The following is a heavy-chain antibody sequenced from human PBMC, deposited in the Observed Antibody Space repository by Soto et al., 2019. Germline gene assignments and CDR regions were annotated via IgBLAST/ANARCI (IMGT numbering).Heavy chain of an antibody. J-gene: IGHJ6*02. CDR2: ISSSGSTI. V-gene: IGHV3-48*03. CDR3: ATNTLIHCTGTRCSIHYGRVC. CDR1: GFTFSSYE. Sequence: LRRSCAASGFTFSSYEMNWVRQAPGKGLEWVSYISSSGSTIYYADSVKGRFTISRDNAKNSLYLQMNSLRAEDTAVYYCATNTLIHCTGTRCSIHYGRVCWGQGSTVTVSS. D-gene: IGHD2-8*02.